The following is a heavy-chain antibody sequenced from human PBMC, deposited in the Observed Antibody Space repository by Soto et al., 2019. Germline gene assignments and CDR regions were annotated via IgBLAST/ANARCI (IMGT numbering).Heavy chain of an antibody. J-gene: IGHJ5*02. D-gene: IGHD5-18*01. CDR1: VGSFSGYY. Sequence: SETLPLTCAVYVGSFSGYYWSFIRQPPGKGLEWIGEINHSGSTNYNPSLKIRVTISVDTSKNQFSLKPSSVTAADTAVYYCASPSVARGYSNCFDPRGQGTLVTVS. CDR3: ASPSVARGYSNCFDP. V-gene: IGHV4-34*01. CDR2: INHSGST.